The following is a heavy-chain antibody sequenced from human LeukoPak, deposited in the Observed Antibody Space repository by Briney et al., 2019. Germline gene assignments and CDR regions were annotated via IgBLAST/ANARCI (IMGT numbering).Heavy chain of an antibody. V-gene: IGHV4-39*01. CDR3: ARHLGVWGSYRYSYFDY. D-gene: IGHD3-16*02. CDR1: GGSISSSSYY. Sequence: SETLSLTCTVSGGSISSSSYYWGWIRQPPGKGLEWIGSIYYSGSTYYNQSLKSRVTISVDTSKNQFSLKLSSVTAADTAVYYCARHLGVWGSYRYSYFDYWGQGTLVTVSS. CDR2: IYYSGST. J-gene: IGHJ4*02.